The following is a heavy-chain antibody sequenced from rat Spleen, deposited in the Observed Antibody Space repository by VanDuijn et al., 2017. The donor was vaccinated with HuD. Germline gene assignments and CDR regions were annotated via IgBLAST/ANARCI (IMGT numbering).Heavy chain of an antibody. CDR3: VRLFRYYALMDA. J-gene: IGHJ4*01. CDR1: GFTFTNYD. Sequence: EVQLVESGGGLVQPGRSLKVSCVASGFTFTNYDMAWVRQAPTKCLEWIASISTGGGSTFYRDSVKGRFTISRDNAKNTQYLKMDSLRSEDTSTYYCVRLFRYYALMDAWGQGASVTVSS. CDR2: ISTGGGST. V-gene: IGHV5S13*01. D-gene: IGHD1-1*01.